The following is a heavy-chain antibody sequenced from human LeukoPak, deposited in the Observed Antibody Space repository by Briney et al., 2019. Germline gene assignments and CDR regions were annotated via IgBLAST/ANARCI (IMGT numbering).Heavy chain of an antibody. CDR2: INSDGSST. J-gene: IGHJ4*02. D-gene: IGHD6-19*01. Sequence: QPGGSLRLSCAASGFTFSSYWMHWVRQAPGKGLAWVSRINSDGSSTSYADSVKGRFTISRDNAKNTLYLQINSLRAEDTAVYYCARDLLSSGWYAVDYWGQGTLVTVSS. CDR1: GFTFSSYW. CDR3: ARDLLSSGWYAVDY. V-gene: IGHV3-74*01.